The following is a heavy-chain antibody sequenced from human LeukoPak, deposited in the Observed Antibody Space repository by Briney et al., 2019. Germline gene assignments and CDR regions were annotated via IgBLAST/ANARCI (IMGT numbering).Heavy chain of an antibody. CDR2: INHSGST. J-gene: IGHJ4*02. CDR3: ARGSVRIFDY. V-gene: IGHV4-34*01. CDR1: GGSFSGYY. D-gene: IGHD6-19*01. Sequence: SETLSLTCAVYGGSFSGYYWSWIRQPPGKGLEWIGEINHSGSTNYNPSLKSRVTISVDTSKNQFSLKLSSVTAADTAVYYCARGSVRIFDYWGQGTLVTVSS.